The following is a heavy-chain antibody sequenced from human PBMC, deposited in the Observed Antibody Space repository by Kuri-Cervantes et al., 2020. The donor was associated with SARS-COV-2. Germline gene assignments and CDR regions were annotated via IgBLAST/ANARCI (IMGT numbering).Heavy chain of an antibody. D-gene: IGHD3-16*01. V-gene: IGHV3-21*01. CDR3: ARDVARGGLVRRGNPYYFDY. CDR2: ISSSSSYI. Sequence: GSLRLSCAASGFTFSSYSMNRVRQAPGKGLEWVSSISSSSSYIYYADSVKGRFTISRDNAKNSLYLQMNSLRAEDTAVYYCARDVARGGLVRRGNPYYFDYWGQGTLVTVSS. J-gene: IGHJ4*02. CDR1: GFTFSSYS.